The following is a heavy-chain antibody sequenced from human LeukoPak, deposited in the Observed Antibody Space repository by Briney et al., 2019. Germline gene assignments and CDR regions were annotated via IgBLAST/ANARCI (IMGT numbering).Heavy chain of an antibody. V-gene: IGHV3-21*01. CDR3: AKDNAYSSSSGRDYYYYYMDV. D-gene: IGHD6-6*01. CDR2: ISGSSNYI. CDR1: GFTFSDYT. Sequence: GGSLRLSCAASGFTFSDYTMNWVRLAPGKGLEWVSSISGSSNYIYYADSVKGRFTISRGNAKNSLYLQMNSLRAEDTAVYYCAKDNAYSSSSGRDYYYYYMDVWGKGTTVTVSS. J-gene: IGHJ6*03.